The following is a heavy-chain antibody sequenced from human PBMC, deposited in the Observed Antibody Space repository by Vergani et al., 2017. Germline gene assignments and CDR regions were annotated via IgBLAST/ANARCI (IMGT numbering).Heavy chain of an antibody. V-gene: IGHV3-23*01. J-gene: IGHJ5*02. Sequence: EVQLLESGGGLVQPGGSLRLSCAASGFTFSSYAMSWVRQAPGKGLEWVSAISGSGGSTYYADSVKGRFTISRDNSKNTLYLQMNSLRAEDTAVYYCAKDTAGYCSSTSCYAHGGWFDPWGQGTLVTVSS. CDR2: ISGSGGST. D-gene: IGHD2-2*01. CDR3: AKDTAGYCSSTSCYAHGGWFDP. CDR1: GFTFSSYA.